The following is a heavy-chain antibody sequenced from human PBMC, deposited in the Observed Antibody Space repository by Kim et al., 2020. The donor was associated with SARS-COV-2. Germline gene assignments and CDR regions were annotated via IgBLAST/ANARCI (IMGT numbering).Heavy chain of an antibody. V-gene: IGHV7-4-1*02. CDR2: INTNTGNP. Sequence: ASVKVSCKASGYTFTSYAMNWVRQAPGQGLEWMGWINTNTGNPTYAQGFTGRFVFSLDTSVSTAYLQISSLKAEDTAVYYCAREGVVVVAATLDAFDIWGQATMVTVSS. D-gene: IGHD2-15*01. CDR3: AREGVVVVAATLDAFDI. J-gene: IGHJ3*02. CDR1: GYTFTSYA.